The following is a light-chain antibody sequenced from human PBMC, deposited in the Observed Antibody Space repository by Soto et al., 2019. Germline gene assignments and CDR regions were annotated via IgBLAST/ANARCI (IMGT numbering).Light chain of an antibody. J-gene: IGLJ3*02. CDR2: GSN. V-gene: IGLV1-44*01. Sequence: QSVLTQPPSASGTPGQRVTISCSGSSSNIGSNAVNWYQQLPGTAPKLLIYGSNQRPSGVPVRLSGSKSGTSASLAISVLQSADEADYYCATWDDTLNGWVFGGGTKLTVL. CDR1: SSNIGSNA. CDR3: ATWDDTLNGWV.